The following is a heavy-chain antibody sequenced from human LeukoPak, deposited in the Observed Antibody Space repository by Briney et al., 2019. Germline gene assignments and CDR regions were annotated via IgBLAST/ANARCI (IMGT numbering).Heavy chain of an antibody. D-gene: IGHD3-16*01. CDR3: ARDRLGGPGAFDI. V-gene: IGHV4-30-4*01. CDR1: GGSISSGDYY. Sequence: SETLSLTCTVSGGSISSGDYYWSWIRQPPGKGLEWIGYIYYSGSTYYNPSLKSRVTISVDTSKNQFSLKLSSVTAADTAVYYCARDRLGGPGAFDIWGQGTMVTVSS. J-gene: IGHJ3*02. CDR2: IYYSGST.